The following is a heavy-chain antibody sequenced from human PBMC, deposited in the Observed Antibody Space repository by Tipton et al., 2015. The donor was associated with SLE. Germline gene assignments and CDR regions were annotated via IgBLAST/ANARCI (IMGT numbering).Heavy chain of an antibody. CDR1: GFTFSSYW. CDR3: ARAVWGERTRAFDI. J-gene: IGHJ3*02. CDR2: ISYDGSNK. D-gene: IGHD1-26*01. V-gene: IGHV3-30-3*01. Sequence: SLRLSCAASGFTFSSYWMSWVRQAPGKGLEWVAVISYDGSNKYYADSVKGRFTISRDNSKNTLYLQMNSLRAEDTAVYYCARAVWGERTRAFDIWGQGTMVTVSS.